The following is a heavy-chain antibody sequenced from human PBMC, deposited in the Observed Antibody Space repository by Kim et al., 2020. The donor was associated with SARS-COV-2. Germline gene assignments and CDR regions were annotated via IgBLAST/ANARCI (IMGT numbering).Heavy chain of an antibody. D-gene: IGHD5-18*01. CDR2: IRGNVCNN. Sequence: GGSRRLSCTASGSTFGVYAMHGVRQAPGTGRAWVAGIRGNVCNNSYAHSVKGGFTFSRDNAKNSLNLQMNSLRGVDRALYDVAKKFPLVDSDCFPFDYWG. CDR3: AKKFPLVDSDCFPFDY. CDR1: GSTFGVYA. V-gene: IGHV3-9*01. J-gene: IGHJ4*01.